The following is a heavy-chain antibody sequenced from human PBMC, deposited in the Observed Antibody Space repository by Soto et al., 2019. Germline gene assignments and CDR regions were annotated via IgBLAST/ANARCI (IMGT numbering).Heavy chain of an antibody. D-gene: IGHD3-3*01. CDR2: IYNSGIT. CDR3: ARGVTVFGLVTRFWFDT. CDR1: GGSISSGDYS. V-gene: IGHV4-30-4*01. J-gene: IGHJ5*02. Sequence: TLSLSCTVSGGSISSGDYSWSWVRQSPGKGLEWIGHIYNSGITYYNPSLKSRVVISIDTSRNQFSLRLNSLTAADRAVYFCARGVTVFGLVTRFWFDTCGQGTVVTGSS.